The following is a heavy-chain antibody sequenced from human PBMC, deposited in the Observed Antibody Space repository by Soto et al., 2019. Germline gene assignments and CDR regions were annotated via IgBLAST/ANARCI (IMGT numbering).Heavy chain of an antibody. D-gene: IGHD3-10*01. CDR2: ISTYNGNT. CDR1: GYTFTNYG. Sequence: QVQLVQSGAEVKKPGASVKVSCKASGYTFTNYGISWVRQAPGQGLEWMGRISTYNGNTNYEQKLQGRVTMTTDTXTXXAYMELRSLRSDDTAVYYCARDRHYASGGANWFDPWGQGTLVTVSS. J-gene: IGHJ5*02. CDR3: ARDRHYASGGANWFDP. V-gene: IGHV1-18*01.